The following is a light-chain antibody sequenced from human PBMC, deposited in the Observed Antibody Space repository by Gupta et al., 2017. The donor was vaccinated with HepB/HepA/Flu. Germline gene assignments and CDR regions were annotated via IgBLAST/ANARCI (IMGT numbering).Light chain of an antibody. CDR3: SSYKRSDTCV. Sequence: QSALTQPASVSGSPGQSITISCTGSSSDVGAYNYVSWYQQHPDKAPTLMIYDVTNRHLGVSNRFSGSKSGNTASLTISGLQAEDEAEYYCSSYKRSDTCVFGEGTKFTVL. CDR1: SSDVGAYNY. CDR2: DVT. V-gene: IGLV2-14*03. J-gene: IGLJ3*02.